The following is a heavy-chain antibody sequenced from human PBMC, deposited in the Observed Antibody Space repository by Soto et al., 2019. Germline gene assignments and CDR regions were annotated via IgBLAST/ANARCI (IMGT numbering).Heavy chain of an antibody. CDR2: ISAYNGNT. D-gene: IGHD2-15*01. Sequence: ASVKVSCKASGYTFTSYGISWVRQAPGQGLEWMGWISAYNGNTNYAQKLQGRVTMTTDTSTSTAYMELRSLRSDDTAVYYCAIVRDIVVVVAAKRPPNAWFDPWG. V-gene: IGHV1-18*01. CDR1: GYTFTSYG. CDR3: AIVRDIVVVVAAKRPPNAWFDP. J-gene: IGHJ5*02.